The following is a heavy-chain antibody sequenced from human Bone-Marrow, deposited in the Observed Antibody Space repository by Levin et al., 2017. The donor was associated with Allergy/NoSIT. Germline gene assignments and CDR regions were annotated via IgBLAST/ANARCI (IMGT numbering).Heavy chain of an antibody. CDR3: AKGFYYDSGGYQDY. CDR1: GFTFSSYG. Sequence: PGGSLRLSCAASGFTFSSYGMHWVRQAPGKGLEWVAVISYDASNKYYVDSVKGRFTISRDNSKNTLYLQMNSLRAEDTAVYYCAKGFYYDSGGYQDYWGQGTLVTVSS. J-gene: IGHJ4*02. D-gene: IGHD3-22*01. CDR2: ISYDASNK. V-gene: IGHV3-30*18.